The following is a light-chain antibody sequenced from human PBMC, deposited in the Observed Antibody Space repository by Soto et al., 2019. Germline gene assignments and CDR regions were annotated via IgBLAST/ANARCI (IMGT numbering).Light chain of an antibody. J-gene: IGKJ5*01. Sequence: DIQMTQSPSSLSASVGDRVTITCRASQSIRTYLIWYQHKPGKAPKLLIYSASTLQSGVPSRFSGSGSGTDFTLTISSLQPEDFAIYFCQQSYTTSITFGQGTRLE. CDR1: QSIRTY. CDR2: SAS. CDR3: QQSYTTSIT. V-gene: IGKV1-39*01.